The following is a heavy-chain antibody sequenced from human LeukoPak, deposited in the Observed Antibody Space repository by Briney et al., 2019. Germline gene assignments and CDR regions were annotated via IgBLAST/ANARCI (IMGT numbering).Heavy chain of an antibody. D-gene: IGHD6-6*01. V-gene: IGHV1-18*01. J-gene: IGHJ4*02. CDR3: ARDRSSSSY. CDR2: ISAYNGIT. CDR1: GYTFTNYG. Sequence: ASVKVSCKASGYTFTNYGISWVRQAPGQGLEWMGWISAYNGITNYAQEFQGRVTMTTDTSTSTAYMELRSMTSDDSAVYYCARDRSSSSYWGQGTLVTVSS.